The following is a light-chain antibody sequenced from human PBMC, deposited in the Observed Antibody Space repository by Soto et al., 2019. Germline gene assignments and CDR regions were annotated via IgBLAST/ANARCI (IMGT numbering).Light chain of an antibody. CDR1: QGIRND. CDR3: QKYNSAPPIT. Sequence: IQVTQSPSTLSASVGDRVTITCRASQGIRNDLGWYQQKPGKAPKRLIYAASSLQSGVPSRFSGSGSGTEFTLTISSLQPEDVATYYCQKYNSAPPITFGQGTRLEIK. V-gene: IGKV1-17*01. CDR2: AAS. J-gene: IGKJ5*01.